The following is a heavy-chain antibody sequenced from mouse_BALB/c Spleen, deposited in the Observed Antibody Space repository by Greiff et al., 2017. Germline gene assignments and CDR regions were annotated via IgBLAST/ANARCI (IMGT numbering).Heavy chain of an antibody. D-gene: IGHD2-14*01. CDR1: GYSITSDYA. V-gene: IGHV3-2*02. J-gene: IGHJ3*01. CDR2: ISYSGST. Sequence: ESGPGLVKPSQFLSLTCTVTGYSITSDYAWNWIRQFPGNKLEWMGYISYSGSTSYNPSLKSRISITRDTSKNQFFLQLNSVTTEDTATYYCAPYYRYDGWFAYWGQGTLVTVSA. CDR3: APYYRYDGWFAY.